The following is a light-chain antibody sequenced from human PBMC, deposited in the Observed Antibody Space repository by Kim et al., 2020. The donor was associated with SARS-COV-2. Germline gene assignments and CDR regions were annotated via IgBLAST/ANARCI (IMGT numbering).Light chain of an antibody. CDR3: QLLNSHSPLT. CDR2: DAS. J-gene: IGKJ4*01. CDR1: QGISSY. V-gene: IGKV1-9*01. Sequence: DIQMTQSPSFLSASVGDRVTITCRASQGISSYLAWYQQKAGKVPKHLIYDASTLQSGVPSRFSGSGSGTEFTLTISSLQPEDFATYYCQLLNSHSPLTFGGGTKLEI.